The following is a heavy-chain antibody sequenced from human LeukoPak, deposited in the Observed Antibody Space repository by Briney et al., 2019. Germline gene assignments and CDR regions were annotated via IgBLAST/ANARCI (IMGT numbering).Heavy chain of an antibody. V-gene: IGHV3-74*01. CDR2: ISADGTTT. Sequence: PGGTLRLSCAASGFTLNLYWIHWVPHVPGKGREWRSRISADGTTTNYADSVNGRFTISRDNAKNTLYLQMHSLGVDDTAAYYCARDSRYHSGWGSHQPYWFDPWGQGTLVTVSS. D-gene: IGHD3-10*01. CDR3: ARDSRYHSGWGSHQPYWFDP. J-gene: IGHJ5*02. CDR1: GFTLNLYW.